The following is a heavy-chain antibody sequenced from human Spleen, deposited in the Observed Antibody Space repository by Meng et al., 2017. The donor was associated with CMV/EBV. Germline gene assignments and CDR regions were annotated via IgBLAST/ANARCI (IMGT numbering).Heavy chain of an antibody. D-gene: IGHD2-2*01. CDR2: IFYSGST. V-gene: IGHV4-61*01. J-gene: IGHJ5*02. CDR1: GGSVSSGSYY. CDR3: ASHRGDCSSTSCHPAWFDP. Sequence: SETLSLTCTVSGGSVSSGSYYWNWIRQPPGKGLEWIGYIFYSGSTTYNPSLKSRVTISVDTSKNQFSLKLSSVTAADTAVYYCASHRGDCSSTSCHPAWFDPWGQGTLVTVSS.